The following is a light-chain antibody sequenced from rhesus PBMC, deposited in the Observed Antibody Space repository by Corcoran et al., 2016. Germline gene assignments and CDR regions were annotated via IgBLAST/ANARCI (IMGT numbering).Light chain of an antibody. J-gene: IGKJ2*01. V-gene: IGKV2-104*02. CDR2: EVS. CDR1: QSLLDSEDGNTY. CDR3: MQALEFPYS. Sequence: DIVVTQTPLSLPVTPGGPASISCRSSQSLLDSEDGNTYLDWYLQKPGQSPQLLIYEVSNRASGVPDRFSGSGSDTDFTLKISRVEAEDVGVYYCMQALEFPYSFGQGTKVEIK.